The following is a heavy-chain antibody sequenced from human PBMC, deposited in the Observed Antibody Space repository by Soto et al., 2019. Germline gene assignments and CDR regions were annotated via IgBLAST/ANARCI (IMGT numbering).Heavy chain of an antibody. CDR3: ERWASIGHCTNGVCYGNAGDY. CDR2: ISAYNGNT. Sequence: EASVKVSCKASGYTFTNYGITWVRQAPGQGLEWMGWISAYNGNTHYTQRLQGRVTMTTDTSTSTAYMELRGLRSDDTAVYYCERWASIGHCTNGVCYGNAGDYRGQRTLVTGS. CDR1: GYTFTNYG. V-gene: IGHV1-18*01. J-gene: IGHJ4*02. D-gene: IGHD2-8*01.